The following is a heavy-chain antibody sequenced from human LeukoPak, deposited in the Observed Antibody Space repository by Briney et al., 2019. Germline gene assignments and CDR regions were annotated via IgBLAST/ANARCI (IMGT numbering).Heavy chain of an antibody. CDR3: AKAQYYYDSSGYYQPRRYFDY. CDR1: GFTFDDYA. Sequence: GGSLRLSCAASGFTFDDYAMHWVRQAPGKGLEWVSGSSWNSGSIGYADSVKGRFTISRDNAKNSLYLQMNSLRAEDTALYYCAKAQYYYDSSGYYQPRRYFDYWGQGTLVTVSS. V-gene: IGHV3-9*01. J-gene: IGHJ4*02. D-gene: IGHD3-22*01. CDR2: SSWNSGSI.